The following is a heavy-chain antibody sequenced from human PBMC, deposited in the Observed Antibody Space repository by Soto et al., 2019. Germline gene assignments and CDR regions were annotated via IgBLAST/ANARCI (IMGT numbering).Heavy chain of an antibody. CDR2: ISISGSTI. CDR1: GFTFSSYE. Sequence: GGSLRLSCAASGFTFSSYELNWVRQAPGKGLEWVSYISISGSTIYYADSVKGRFTISRDNAKNSLYLQMNSLRAEDTAVYYCARSTFFIAAAGTGWFDPWGQGTLVTVSS. D-gene: IGHD6-13*01. V-gene: IGHV3-48*03. CDR3: ARSTFFIAAAGTGWFDP. J-gene: IGHJ5*02.